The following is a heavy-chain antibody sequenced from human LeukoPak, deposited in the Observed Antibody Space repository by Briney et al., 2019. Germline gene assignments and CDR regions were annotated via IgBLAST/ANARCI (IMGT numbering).Heavy chain of an antibody. J-gene: IGHJ3*02. Sequence: ASVKVSCKASGYTFTSYYMHWVRQAPGQGLEWMGIINPSGGSTSYAQKFQGRVTMTRDTSTSTVYMELSSLRSEDTAVYYCARACSSTSCYRDHAFDIWGQGTMVTVSS. V-gene: IGHV1-46*01. CDR3: ARACSSTSCYRDHAFDI. CDR2: INPSGGST. D-gene: IGHD2-2*01. CDR1: GYTFTSYY.